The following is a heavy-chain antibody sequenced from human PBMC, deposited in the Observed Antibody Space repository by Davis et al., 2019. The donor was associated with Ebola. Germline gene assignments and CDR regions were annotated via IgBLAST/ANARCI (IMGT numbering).Heavy chain of an antibody. CDR1: GFTFSSYS. D-gene: IGHD3-3*01. V-gene: IGHV3-21*01. CDR3: ARDVALRDFWSGPHAFDI. J-gene: IGHJ3*02. Sequence: GESLKISCAASGFTFSSYSMNWVRQAPGKGLEWVSSISSSSSYIYYADSVKGRFTISRDNAKNSLYLQMNSLRAEDTAVYYCARDVALRDFWSGPHAFDIWGQGTMVTVSS. CDR2: ISSSSSYI.